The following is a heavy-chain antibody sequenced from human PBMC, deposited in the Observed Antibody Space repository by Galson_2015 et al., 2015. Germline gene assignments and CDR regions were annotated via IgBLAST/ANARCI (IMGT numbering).Heavy chain of an antibody. J-gene: IGHJ4*02. CDR3: ARAADQYFDS. Sequence: SVKVSCKAFGYSFTTSDYIHWVRQAPGQGPEWMGIINPSDGIANYTEKFQGRVTMTRDTSTSSVYIDVSRLRSEDTAVYYCARAADQYFDSWGQGTPVTVSS. V-gene: IGHV1-46*01. D-gene: IGHD4-11*01. CDR2: INPSDGIA. CDR1: GYSFTTSDY.